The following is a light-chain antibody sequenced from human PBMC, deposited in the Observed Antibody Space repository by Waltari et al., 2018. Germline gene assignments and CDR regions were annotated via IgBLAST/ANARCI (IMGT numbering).Light chain of an antibody. CDR2: DTS. J-gene: IGKJ4*01. CDR3: QKYGDSPLT. CDR1: QSVAINN. V-gene: IGKV3-20*01. Sequence: EIVLTQSPGTLSLSRGERATLSCRASQSVAINNLAWYQQKHGKAPRPLIYDTSDRTAGTPYRFSGSVSGTDFTLTISGLEPEDFAVYYCQKYGDSPLTFGGGTRVEV.